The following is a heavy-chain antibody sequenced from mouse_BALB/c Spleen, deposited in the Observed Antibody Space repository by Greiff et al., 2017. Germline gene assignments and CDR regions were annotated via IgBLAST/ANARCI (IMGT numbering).Heavy chain of an antibody. Sequence: VKLMESGPGLVAPSQSLSITCTVSGFSLTSYGVHWVRQPPGKGLEWLGVIWAGGSTNYNSALMSRLSISKDNSKSQVFLKMNSLQTDDTAMYYCARGTYYGNWYYFDYWGQGTTLTVSS. D-gene: IGHD2-10*01. V-gene: IGHV2-9*02. J-gene: IGHJ2*01. CDR2: IWAGGST. CDR3: ARGTYYGNWYYFDY. CDR1: GFSLTSYG.